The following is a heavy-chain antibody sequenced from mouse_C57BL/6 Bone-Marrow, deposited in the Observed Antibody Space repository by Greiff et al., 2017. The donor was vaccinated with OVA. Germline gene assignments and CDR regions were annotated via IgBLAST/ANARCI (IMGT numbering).Heavy chain of an antibody. D-gene: IGHD1-1*01. CDR1: GYSFTGYY. J-gene: IGHJ1*03. Sequence: EVQLQESGPELVKPGASVKISCKASGYSFTGYYMNWVKQSPEKSLEWIGEINPSTGGTTYNQKFKAKATLTVDKSSSTAYMQLKSLTSEDSAVYYCARRATVVAKGYFDVWGTGTTVTVSS. CDR2: INPSTGGT. V-gene: IGHV1-42*01. CDR3: ARRATVVAKGYFDV.